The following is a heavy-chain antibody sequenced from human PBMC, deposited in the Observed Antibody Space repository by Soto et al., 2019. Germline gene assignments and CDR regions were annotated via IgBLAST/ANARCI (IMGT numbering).Heavy chain of an antibody. V-gene: IGHV3-48*02. D-gene: IGHD6-6*01. CDR1: GFTFSSYS. CDR3: ARPEYSSSSHGMDV. CDR2: ISSSSSTI. Sequence: GGSLRLSCAASGFTFSSYSMNWVRQAPGKELEWVSYISSSSSTIYYADSVKGRFTISRDNAKNSLYLQMNSLRDEDTAVYYCARPEYSSSSHGMDVWGQGTTVTGS. J-gene: IGHJ6*02.